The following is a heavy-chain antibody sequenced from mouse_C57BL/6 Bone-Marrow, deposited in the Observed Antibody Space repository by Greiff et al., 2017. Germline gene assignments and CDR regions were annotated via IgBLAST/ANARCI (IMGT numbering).Heavy chain of an antibody. CDR3: TSSSHGLDY. D-gene: IGHD1-1*01. V-gene: IGHV14-4*01. Sequence: EVQLQQSGPELVRPGASVKLSCTASGFNITDDYMHWVKQRPGQGLEWIGWIDPENGDTEYASKFQGKATMTADTSSNTAYMQLSSLTSEDTAVYYCTSSSHGLDYWGQGTSVTVSA. CDR2: IDPENGDT. CDR1: GFNITDDY. J-gene: IGHJ4*01.